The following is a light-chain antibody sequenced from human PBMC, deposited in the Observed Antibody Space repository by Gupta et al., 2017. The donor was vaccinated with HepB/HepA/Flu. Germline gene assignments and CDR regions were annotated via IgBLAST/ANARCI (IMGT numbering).Light chain of an antibody. Sequence: DIQMTQSPSSLSASVGDRVTITCQASQDINNYLNWYHQKPGKAPKLLIYDASNLETGVPSRFSGSGSGTDXTLTISXLQPEDIATYYCQQYRDLPPWTFGXGTKVEIK. CDR3: QQYRDLPPWT. J-gene: IGKJ1*01. V-gene: IGKV1-33*01. CDR2: DAS. CDR1: QDINNY.